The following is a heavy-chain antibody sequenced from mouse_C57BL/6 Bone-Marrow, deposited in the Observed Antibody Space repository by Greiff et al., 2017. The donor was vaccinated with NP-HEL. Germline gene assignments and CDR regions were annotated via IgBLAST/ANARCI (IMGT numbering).Heavy chain of an antibody. J-gene: IGHJ2*01. CDR3: ARGGDFDY. V-gene: IGHV1-59*01. Sequence: QVQLQQPGAELVRPGTSVKLSCKASGYTFTSYWMHWVKQRPGQGLAWIGVIDPSDSYTNYNQKFKGKATLTVDTSSSTAYMQRSSLTSEDSAVYYCARGGDFDYWGQGTTLTVSS. CDR2: IDPSDSYT. CDR1: GYTFTSYW.